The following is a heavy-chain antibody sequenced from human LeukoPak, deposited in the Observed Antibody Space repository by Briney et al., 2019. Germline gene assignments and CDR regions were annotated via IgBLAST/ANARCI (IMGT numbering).Heavy chain of an antibody. D-gene: IGHD3-3*01. Sequence: GGSLRLSCAASGFTFSSYAMSWVRQAPGKGLEWFSAISGSGGSTYYADSVKGRFTISRDNSKNTLYLQMNSLRAEDTAVYYCAKVAGITIFGVIRGVFDYWGQGTLVTVSS. J-gene: IGHJ4*02. CDR2: ISGSGGST. CDR1: GFTFSSYA. V-gene: IGHV3-23*01. CDR3: AKVAGITIFGVIRGVFDY.